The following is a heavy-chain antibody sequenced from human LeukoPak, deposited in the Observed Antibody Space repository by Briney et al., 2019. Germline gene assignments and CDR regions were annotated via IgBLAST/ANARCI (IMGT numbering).Heavy chain of an antibody. Sequence: SETLSLTCTVSGGSISSYYWSWIRRPPGKGLEGIGSIYYSGSTYYNPSLKSRVTISVHTSKNQFSLKLSSVTAADTAVYYCARTRYYYNSRSYGAPYYFDYWGQGTLVTVSS. J-gene: IGHJ4*02. V-gene: IGHV4-59*05. CDR2: IYYSGST. CDR3: ARTRYYYNSRSYGAPYYFDY. D-gene: IGHD3-10*01. CDR1: GGSISSYY.